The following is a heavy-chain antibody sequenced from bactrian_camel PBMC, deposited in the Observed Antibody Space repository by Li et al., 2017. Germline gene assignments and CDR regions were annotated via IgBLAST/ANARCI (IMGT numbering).Heavy chain of an antibody. Sequence: QLVESGGGLVQPGGSLRLSCAASGFTFSSFLMNWVRQVPGKGLEWVSTFGRSGTTYYAGSVKGRFTISRDNAKNTVYLQMSSLQPEDTAVYYCGRHPAIAGGGNYWAQGTQVTVS. V-gene: IGHV3S25*01. J-gene: IGHJ4*01. D-gene: IGHD7*01. CDR3: GRHPAIAGGGNY. CDR2: FGRSGTT. CDR1: GFTFSSFL.